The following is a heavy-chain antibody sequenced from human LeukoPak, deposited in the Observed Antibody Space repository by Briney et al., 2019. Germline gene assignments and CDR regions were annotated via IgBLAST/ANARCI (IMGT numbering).Heavy chain of an antibody. CDR1: GFTFSDYY. D-gene: IGHD2-2*01. J-gene: IGHJ3*02. CDR3: ARDIVVVPAAIANDAFDI. V-gene: IGHV3-11*01. CDR2: ISSSGSTI. Sequence: GGSLRLSCAASGFTFSDYYMSWIRQAPGKGLEWVSYISSSGSTIYYADSVKGRFTISRDNAKNSLYLQMNSLRAEDTAVYYCARDIVVVPAAIANDAFDIWGQGTMVTVSS.